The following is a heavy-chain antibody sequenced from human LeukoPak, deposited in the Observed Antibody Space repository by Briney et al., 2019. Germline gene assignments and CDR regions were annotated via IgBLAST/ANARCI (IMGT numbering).Heavy chain of an antibody. CDR3: ATVLRYFDWPRAPKTHDAFDI. CDR2: IKQDGSEK. D-gene: IGHD3-9*01. CDR1: GFTFSSYW. V-gene: IGHV3-7*01. J-gene: IGHJ3*02. Sequence: GGSLRLSCAASGFTFSSYWMSWVRQAPGKGLEWVANIKQDGSEKYYVDSVKGRFTISRDNAKNSLYLQMNGLRAEDTAVYYCATVLRYFDWPRAPKTHDAFDIWGQGTMVTVSS.